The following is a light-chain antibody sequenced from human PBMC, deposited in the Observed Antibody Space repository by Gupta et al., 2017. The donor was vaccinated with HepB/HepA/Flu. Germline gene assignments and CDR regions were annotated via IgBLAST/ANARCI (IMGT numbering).Light chain of an antibody. V-gene: IGKV4-1*01. Sequence: DIVMTQSPDSLAVSLGERATIDCQSSQNLLYSSNNKNYLAWYQQKPGQPPRLLIYWASTRESGVPDRFRGSGSGTDFTLTISSLQSEDVAVYYCQQYYSSLWTFGRGTKVEIK. CDR2: WAS. CDR3: QQYYSSLWT. J-gene: IGKJ1*01. CDR1: QNLLYSSNNKNY.